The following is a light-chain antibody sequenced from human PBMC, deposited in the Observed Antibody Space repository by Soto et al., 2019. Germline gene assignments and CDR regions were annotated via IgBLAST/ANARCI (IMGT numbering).Light chain of an antibody. J-gene: IGKJ5*01. CDR2: DAS. CDR3: QQRDSWPIT. V-gene: IGKV3-11*01. CDR1: QSVGSG. Sequence: EIVFAHSPSTLSVSPVERATLSFMASQSVGSGLSWYQQKPGQAPRLLIYDASNRATGIPARFSGSGSGTDFTLTISSLEPDDFAVYYCQQRDSWPITFGQGTRLEIK.